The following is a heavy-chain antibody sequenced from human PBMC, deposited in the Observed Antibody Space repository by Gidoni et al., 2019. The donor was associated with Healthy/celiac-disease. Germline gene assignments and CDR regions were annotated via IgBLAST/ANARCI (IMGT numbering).Heavy chain of an antibody. CDR1: GGTFSSYA. Sequence: QVQLVQSGAEVKKPGSSVKVSCKASGGTFSSYAISWVRQAPGQGLEWMGRIIPILGIANYAQKFQGRVTITADKSTSTAYMELSSLRSEDTAVYYCARNRNYYGSGSWFDPWGQGTLVTVSS. J-gene: IGHJ5*02. D-gene: IGHD3-10*01. CDR2: IIPILGIA. CDR3: ARNRNYYGSGSWFDP. V-gene: IGHV1-69*04.